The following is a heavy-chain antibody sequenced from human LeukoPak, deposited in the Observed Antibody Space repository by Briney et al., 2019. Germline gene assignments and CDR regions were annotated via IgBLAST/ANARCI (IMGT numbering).Heavy chain of an antibody. V-gene: IGHV3-21*01. CDR3: ARGDYYLSVGGHRRGMDV. CDR1: GFTFSYYN. Sequence: GGSLRLSCAASGFTFSYYNMHWVRQAPGKGLEWVSYISSSSSHIYYADSVKGRFTISRDNANNSLSLQMNSLRAEDTAVYYCARGDYYLSVGGHRRGMDVWGQGTTVTVSS. CDR2: ISSSSSHI. J-gene: IGHJ6*02. D-gene: IGHD3-10*01.